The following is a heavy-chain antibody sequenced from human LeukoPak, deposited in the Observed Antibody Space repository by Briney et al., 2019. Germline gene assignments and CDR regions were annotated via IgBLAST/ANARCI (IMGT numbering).Heavy chain of an antibody. CDR1: GFTFSSYA. J-gene: IGHJ4*02. CDR3: AKDREIVVLPAAIPY. Sequence: PGGTLRLSCAASGFTFSSYAMSWVRQAPGKGLERVSTISGRDDGTSYADSVKGRFTISRDNSKNTLYLQMNSLRAEDTAIYYCAKDREIVVLPAAIPYWGQGTLVTVSS. V-gene: IGHV3-23*01. D-gene: IGHD2-2*01. CDR2: ISGRDDGT.